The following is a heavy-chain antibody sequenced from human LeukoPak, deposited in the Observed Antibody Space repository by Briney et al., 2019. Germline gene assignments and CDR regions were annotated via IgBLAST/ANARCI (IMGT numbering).Heavy chain of an antibody. V-gene: IGHV3-23*01. Sequence: GGSLRLSCAASGFTFSGYAMSWVRQAPGKGLEWVSGISGSGLTTYYADSVKGRFTISRDNSKNTLYLQMNSLRAGDTAVYYCAKGYLYDSSAYYFDYWGQGTLVTVSS. CDR3: AKGYLYDSSAYYFDY. D-gene: IGHD3-22*01. CDR1: GFTFSGYA. J-gene: IGHJ4*02. CDR2: ISGSGLTT.